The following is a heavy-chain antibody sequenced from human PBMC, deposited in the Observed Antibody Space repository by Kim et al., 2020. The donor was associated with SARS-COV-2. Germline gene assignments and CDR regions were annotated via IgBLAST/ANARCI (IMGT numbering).Heavy chain of an antibody. D-gene: IGHD3-10*01. J-gene: IGHJ3*02. CDR1: GFTFSSYG. Sequence: GGSLRLSCAASGFTFSSYGMHWVRQAPGKGLEWVAVIWYDGSNKHYADSVKGRFTISRDNSKNTLYLQMNSLRAEDTAVYYCARDRGLSMVRGVDAFDIWGQGTMVTVSS. CDR2: IWYDGSNK. V-gene: IGHV3-33*01. CDR3: ARDRGLSMVRGVDAFDI.